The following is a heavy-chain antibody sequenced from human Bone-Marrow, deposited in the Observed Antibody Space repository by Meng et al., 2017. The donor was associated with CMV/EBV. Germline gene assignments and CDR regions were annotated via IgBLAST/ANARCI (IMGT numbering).Heavy chain of an antibody. Sequence: SGAKGKYECASVKVSCKASGYTFTSYGISWVRQSPGKGLEWMGWISAYNGNTNYEQKLQGRVTMNTDTSTSTAYLELRSLRSDDTDVYYCAILVGDTPFDYWGQGTLVTVSS. V-gene: IGHV1-18*01. D-gene: IGHD1-26*01. CDR1: GYTFTSYG. CDR3: AILVGDTPFDY. CDR2: ISAYNGNT. J-gene: IGHJ4*02.